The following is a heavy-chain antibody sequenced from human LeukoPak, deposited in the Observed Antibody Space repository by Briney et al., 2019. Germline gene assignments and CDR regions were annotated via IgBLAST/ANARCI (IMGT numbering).Heavy chain of an antibody. CDR2: IRGKTNSYAT. V-gene: IGHV3-73*01. D-gene: IGHD6-19*01. Sequence: GGSLRLSCAASGFTFSDSAMNWVRQASGKGLEWVGHIRGKTNSYATAYAASVRGRFTISRDDSKNTAYLQMNSLKTEDTAVYYCTGGSGWYSPDYWGQGALVTVSS. J-gene: IGHJ4*02. CDR1: GFTFSDSA. CDR3: TGGSGWYSPDY.